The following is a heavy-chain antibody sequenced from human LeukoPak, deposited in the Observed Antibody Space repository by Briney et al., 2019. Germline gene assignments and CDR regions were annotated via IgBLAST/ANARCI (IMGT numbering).Heavy chain of an antibody. D-gene: IGHD3-22*01. CDR3: ARGTMMVGP. CDR1: GGSLSSYY. Sequence: ASETLSLTCTVSGGSLSSYYWSWIRQPPGVGLEWIGYIYYSGTTNYNPSLKSRVTISVDTSKNQFSLKVSSVTAADTAVYYCARGTMMVGPWGQGTLVTVSS. J-gene: IGHJ5*02. V-gene: IGHV4-59*01. CDR2: IYYSGTT.